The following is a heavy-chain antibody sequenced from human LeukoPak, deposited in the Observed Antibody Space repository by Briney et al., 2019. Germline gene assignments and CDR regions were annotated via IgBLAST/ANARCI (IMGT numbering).Heavy chain of an antibody. J-gene: IGHJ4*02. CDR3: ARLAVRGVIIMGVDY. CDR2: ISPYNGNT. V-gene: IGHV1-18*01. D-gene: IGHD3-10*02. Sequence: ASVKVSCNASGYTFTSYGISWVRQAPGQGLEWMGWISPYNGNTNYAQKLQGRVTMTTDTSTSTAYMELRSLRSDDTAVYYCARLAVRGVIIMGVDYWGQGTLVTVSS. CDR1: GYTFTSYG.